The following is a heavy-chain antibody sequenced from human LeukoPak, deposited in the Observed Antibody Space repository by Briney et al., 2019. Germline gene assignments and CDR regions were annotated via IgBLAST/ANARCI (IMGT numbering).Heavy chain of an antibody. V-gene: IGHV3-30*02. CDR2: IRYDGSNK. J-gene: IGHJ4*02. D-gene: IGHD4-17*01. Sequence: PGGSLRLSCAASGFTFSSYGMHWVRQAPGKGLEWVAFIRYDGSNKYYADSVKGRFTISRDNSKNTLYLHVNSLRAEDTAVYYCARGAHKRDDYEGFFDYWGQGTLVTVSS. CDR3: ARGAHKRDDYEGFFDY. CDR1: GFTFSSYG.